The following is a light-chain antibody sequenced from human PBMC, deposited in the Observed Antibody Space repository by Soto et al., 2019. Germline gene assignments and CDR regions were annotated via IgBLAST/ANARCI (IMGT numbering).Light chain of an antibody. CDR1: QSLLHNNGYNY. J-gene: IGKJ1*01. Sequence: DIVMTQSPLSLPVTPGEPASISCRSSQSLLHNNGYNYLDWYLQKPGQSPQLLIYLGSNRASGVPDRFSGSGSGTDFTLKISRVEAEDVGVYYCMQALQQTSTFGQGTKV. V-gene: IGKV2-28*01. CDR3: MQALQQTST. CDR2: LGS.